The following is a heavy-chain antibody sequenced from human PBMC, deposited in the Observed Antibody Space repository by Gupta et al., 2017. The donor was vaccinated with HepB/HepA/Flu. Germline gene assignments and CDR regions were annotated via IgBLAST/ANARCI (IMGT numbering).Heavy chain of an antibody. D-gene: IGHD6-13*01. CDR2: INPSGGST. CDR3: ARVGRGIAAAGRFYYYYMDV. V-gene: IGHV1-46*01. J-gene: IGHJ6*03. CDR1: GYTFTSYY. Sequence: VQLVQSGAEVKKPGASVKVSCKASGYTFTSYYMHWVRQAPGQGLEWMGIINPSGGSTSYEQKFQGRVTMTRDTSTSTVYMELSSLRSEDTAVYYCARVGRGIAAAGRFYYYYMDVWGKGTTVTVSS.